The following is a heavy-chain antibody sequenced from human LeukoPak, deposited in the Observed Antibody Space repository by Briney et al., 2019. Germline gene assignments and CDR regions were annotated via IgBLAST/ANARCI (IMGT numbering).Heavy chain of an antibody. V-gene: IGHV3-23*01. CDR3: AKDQYSGSSSPLDC. CDR1: GFTFSSYA. Sequence: GGSLRLSCAASGFTFSSYAMSWVRQAPGKGLEWVSAISGSGGSTYYADSVKGRFTISRDNSKNTLYLQMNSLRAEDTALYYCAKDQYSGSSSPLDCWGQGTLVTVSS. CDR2: ISGSGGST. D-gene: IGHD1-26*01. J-gene: IGHJ4*02.